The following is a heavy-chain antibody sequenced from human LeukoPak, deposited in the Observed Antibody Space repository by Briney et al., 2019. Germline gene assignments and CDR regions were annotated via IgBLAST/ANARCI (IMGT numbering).Heavy chain of an antibody. D-gene: IGHD3-22*01. V-gene: IGHV3-7*01. CDR3: ARDSDPNYYDSSGSGPGYFDY. CDR2: IKQDGSEK. Sequence: GGSLRLSCAASGFTFSSYWMSWVRQAPGKGLEWVANIKQDGSEKYYVDSVKGRFTISTDNAKNSLYLQMNSLRAEDTAVYYCARDSDPNYYDSSGSGPGYFDYWGQGTLVTVSS. J-gene: IGHJ4*02. CDR1: GFTFSSYW.